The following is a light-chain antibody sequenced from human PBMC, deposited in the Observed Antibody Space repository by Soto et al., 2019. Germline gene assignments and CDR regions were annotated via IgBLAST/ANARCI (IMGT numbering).Light chain of an antibody. CDR2: GAS. J-gene: IGKJ5*01. V-gene: IGKV3D-15*02. CDR3: QQSETYPLT. CDR1: QSVSSN. Sequence: EIVMKQSPATLSVSQGEGVTLSCRASQSVSSNLAWYQQRPGQAPRLLIYGASTRATGIPARFSGSGSGTEFTLTISSLQPGDFATYYCQQSETYPLTFGQGTLLEI.